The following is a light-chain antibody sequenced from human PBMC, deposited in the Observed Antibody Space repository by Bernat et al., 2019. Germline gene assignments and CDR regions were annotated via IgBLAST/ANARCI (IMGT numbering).Light chain of an antibody. CDR1: QSILSSS. V-gene: IGKV3-20*01. J-gene: IGKJ5*01. Sequence: EIVLTQSPDTLSLSPGERATLSCRAGQSILSSSLAWYQQSPGQAPRLLIYAASTRATGVPDRFSGTGSGADFSLTISRLEPEDFAGYSCQQYGLSVDAPEIAFGQGTRVEIK. CDR3: QQYGLSVDAPEIA. CDR2: AAS.